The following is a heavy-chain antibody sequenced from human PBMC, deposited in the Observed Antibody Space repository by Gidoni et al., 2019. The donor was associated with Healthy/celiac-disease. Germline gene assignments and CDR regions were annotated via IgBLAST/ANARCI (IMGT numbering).Heavy chain of an antibody. D-gene: IGHD6-13*01. Sequence: QLQLQESGPGLVKPSETLSLTCTVSGGSISSSSYYWGWIRQPPGKGLEWIGSIYYSGSTYYNPSLKSRVTISVDTSKNQFSLKLSSVTAADTAVYYCARLYSSSWSELYYFDYWGQGTLVTVSS. V-gene: IGHV4-39*01. CDR1: GGSISSSSYY. J-gene: IGHJ4*02. CDR2: IYYSGST. CDR3: ARLYSSSWSELYYFDY.